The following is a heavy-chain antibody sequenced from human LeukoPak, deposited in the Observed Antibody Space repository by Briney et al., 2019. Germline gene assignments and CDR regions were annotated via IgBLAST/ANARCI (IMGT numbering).Heavy chain of an antibody. CDR3: ATPYDDYLLNAFDI. D-gene: IGHD4-17*01. Sequence: PGGSLRLSCAASGFTFSSYAMSWVRQAPGKGLEWISAISGSGGSTYYADSVKGRFTISRDNSKNTLYLQMNSLRAEDTAVYYCATPYDDYLLNAFDIWGQGTMVTVSS. V-gene: IGHV3-23*01. CDR2: ISGSGGST. CDR1: GFTFSSYA. J-gene: IGHJ3*02.